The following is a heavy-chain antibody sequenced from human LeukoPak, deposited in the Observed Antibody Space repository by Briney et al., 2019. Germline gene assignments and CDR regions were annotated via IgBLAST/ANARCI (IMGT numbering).Heavy chain of an antibody. V-gene: IGHV4-38-2*01. Sequence: SETLSLTCAVYGGSFSGYYWGWIRQPPGKGLEWIGTIYHSGSTYYNPSLKSRVAISVDTSKNQFSLKLRSVTAADTAVYYCARVVIAASTDCFDPWGQGTLVTVSS. J-gene: IGHJ5*02. CDR3: ARVVIAASTDCFDP. D-gene: IGHD6-13*01. CDR2: IYHSGST. CDR1: GGSFSGYY.